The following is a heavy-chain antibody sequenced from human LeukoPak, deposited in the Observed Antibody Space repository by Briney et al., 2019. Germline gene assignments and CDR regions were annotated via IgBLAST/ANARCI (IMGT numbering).Heavy chain of an antibody. Sequence: SQTLSLTCAISGDSVSSNGAAWDWIRQSPSRGLEWLGRTYYRSQQWYSDYAPSVKGRITINADTSQNQFSLHLNSVTPEDTAVYYCGRETDFGVVTNWGQGILVTVSS. D-gene: IGHD3-3*01. V-gene: IGHV6-1*01. CDR2: TYYRSQQWYS. CDR1: GDSVSSNGAA. J-gene: IGHJ4*02. CDR3: GRETDFGVVTN.